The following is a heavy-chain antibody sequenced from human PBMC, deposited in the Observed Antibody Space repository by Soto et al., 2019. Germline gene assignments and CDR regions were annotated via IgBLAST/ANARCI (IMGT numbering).Heavy chain of an antibody. CDR3: ARAPDSSGYYYPFDH. J-gene: IGHJ5*02. CDR2: ISSSSTI. D-gene: IGHD3-22*01. V-gene: IGHV3-48*02. CDR1: GFPFRSYS. Sequence: GVSLRLSCAASGFPFRSYSMNWVRQAPGTGLEWVSYISSSSTIYYADSVKGRFTTSRDNAKNSLYLQMNSLRDEDTAVYYCARAPDSSGYYYPFDHWGQGNPVTVYS.